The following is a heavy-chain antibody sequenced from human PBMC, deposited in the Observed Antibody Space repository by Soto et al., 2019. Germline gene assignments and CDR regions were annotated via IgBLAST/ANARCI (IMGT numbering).Heavy chain of an antibody. CDR1: GFSSSPFW. CDR3: TGGSGWLERD. J-gene: IGHJ4*02. D-gene: IGHD6-19*01. V-gene: IGHV3-7*04. Sequence: EVQLVEYGGGLVQPGGSLRLSCADSGFSSSPFWMTWVRQAPGKGLEWVALIKQDGSEEWYVDSVKGRFTISRDKAKNSVYLQMDSLRVEETAVYYCTGGSGWLERDWGQGTLVTVSS. CDR2: IKQDGSEE.